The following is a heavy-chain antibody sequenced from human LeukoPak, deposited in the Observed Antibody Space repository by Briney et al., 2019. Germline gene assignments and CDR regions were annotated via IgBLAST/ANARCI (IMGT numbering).Heavy chain of an antibody. CDR3: AKDLWYSSSWYPARDYGMDV. V-gene: IGHV3-11*01. CDR1: GFTFSDYY. Sequence: PGGSLRLSCAASGFTFSDYYMSWIRQAPGKGLEWVSYISSSGSTIYYADSVKGRFTISRDNSKNTLYLQMNSLRAEDTAVYYCAKDLWYSSSWYPARDYGMDVWGQGTTVTVSS. D-gene: IGHD6-13*01. CDR2: ISSSGSTI. J-gene: IGHJ6*02.